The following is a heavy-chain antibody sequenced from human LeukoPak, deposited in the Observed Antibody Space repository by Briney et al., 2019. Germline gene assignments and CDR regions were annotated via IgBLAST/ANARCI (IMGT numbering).Heavy chain of an antibody. CDR1: GGSISSGDYY. D-gene: IGHD3-22*01. J-gene: IGHJ3*02. V-gene: IGHV4-30-4*08. CDR3: ASDPSLYYYDSSGYYYRFYAFDI. Sequence: SETLSLTCTVSGGSISSGDYYWSWIRQPPGKGLEWIGYIYYSGSTYYNPSLKSRVTISVDTSKNQFSLKLSSVTAADTAVYYCASDPSLYYYDSSGYYYRFYAFDIWGQGTMVTVSS. CDR2: IYYSGST.